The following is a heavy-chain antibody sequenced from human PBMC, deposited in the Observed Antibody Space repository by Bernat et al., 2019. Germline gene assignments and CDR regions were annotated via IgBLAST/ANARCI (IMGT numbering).Heavy chain of an antibody. CDR3: ARGTYYFDY. J-gene: IGHJ4*02. V-gene: IGHV3-30*15. Sequence: QVQLVESGGGVVQPGRSLRLSCAASGFTFSSYAMHWVRQAPGKGLEWVAVISYDGSNKYYADSVKGRFTISRDNSKNTLYLQMGSLRAEDMAVYYCARGTYYFDYWGQGTLVTVSS. CDR2: ISYDGSNK. CDR1: GFTFSSYA.